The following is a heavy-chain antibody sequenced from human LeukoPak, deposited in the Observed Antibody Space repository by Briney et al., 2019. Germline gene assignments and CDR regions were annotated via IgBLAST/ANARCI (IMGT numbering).Heavy chain of an antibody. CDR1: GFSFSSYA. Sequence: GGSLRLSCAASGFSFSSYAMSWVRQAPGKGLEWVSSISSSSSFIYYADSVKGRFTISRDNAKNSLYLQMNSLRAEDTAVYYCARDVLIAADGVIRLDAFDIWGQGTVVAVPS. V-gene: IGHV3-21*01. J-gene: IGHJ3*02. CDR3: ARDVLIAADGVIRLDAFDI. CDR2: ISSSSSFI. D-gene: IGHD6-13*01.